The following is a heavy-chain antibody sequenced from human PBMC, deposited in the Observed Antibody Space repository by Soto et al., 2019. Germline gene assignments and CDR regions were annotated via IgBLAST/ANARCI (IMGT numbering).Heavy chain of an antibody. CDR2: INAGNGNT. V-gene: IGHV1-3*01. CDR1: GYTFTSYA. Sequence: QVQLVQSGAEVKKPGASVKVSCKASGYTFTSYAMHWVRQAPGQRLEWMGWINAGNGNTKYSQKFQGRVTITRDTSASTAYMELSSLRSEDTAVYYCARDLGGLNFDCWGQGTLVTVSS. CDR3: ARDLGGLNFDC. D-gene: IGHD3-16*01. J-gene: IGHJ4*02.